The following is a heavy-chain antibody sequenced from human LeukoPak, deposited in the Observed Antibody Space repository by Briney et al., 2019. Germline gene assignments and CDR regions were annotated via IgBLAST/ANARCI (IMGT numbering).Heavy chain of an antibody. D-gene: IGHD2-15*01. V-gene: IGHV5-51*01. J-gene: IGHJ5*02. CDR2: IYPGDSDS. CDR3: ARRGSYCSGGSCRGNWFDP. CDR1: GYSFTSYW. Sequence: GESLKISCKGSGYSFTSYWIGWVRQMPGKGLEWMGIIYPGDSDSRYSPSFQGQVTSSADKSISTAYLQWSSLKASDTAMYYCARRGSYCSGGSCRGNWFDPWGQGTLVTVSS.